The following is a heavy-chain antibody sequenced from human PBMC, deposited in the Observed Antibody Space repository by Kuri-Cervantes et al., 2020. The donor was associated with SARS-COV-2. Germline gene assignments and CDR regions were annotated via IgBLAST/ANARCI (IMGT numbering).Heavy chain of an antibody. J-gene: IGHJ4*02. V-gene: IGHV3-9*01. CDR3: AKAYDFWSGYGYYFDY. CDR1: GFTFDDYA. Sequence: GGSLRLSCAASGFTFDDYAMHWVRQAPGKGLEWVSGISWNSGSIGYADSVKGRFTISRDNSKNTLYLQMNSLRAEDTAVYYCAKAYDFWSGYGYYFDYWGQGTLVTVSS. CDR2: ISWNSGSI. D-gene: IGHD3-3*01.